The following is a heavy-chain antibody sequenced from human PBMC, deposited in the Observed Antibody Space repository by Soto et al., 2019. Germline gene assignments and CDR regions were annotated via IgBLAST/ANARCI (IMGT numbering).Heavy chain of an antibody. Sequence: SETLSLTCTVSGGSISSGDYYWSWIRQPPGKGLEWIGYIYYSGSTYYNPSLKSRVTISVDTSKNQFSLKLSSVTAADTAVYYCARDRGGWYGVDYWGQGTLVTVS. CDR3: ARDRGGWYGVDY. CDR2: IYYSGST. J-gene: IGHJ4*02. CDR1: GGSISSGDYY. V-gene: IGHV4-30-4*01. D-gene: IGHD6-19*01.